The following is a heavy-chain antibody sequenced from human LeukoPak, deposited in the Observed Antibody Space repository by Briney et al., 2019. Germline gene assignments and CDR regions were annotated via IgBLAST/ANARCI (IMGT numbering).Heavy chain of an antibody. V-gene: IGHV3-7*03. CDR2: IKQDGSGK. CDR3: ARLQPGIAAAGTLDY. CDR1: GFTFSSYR. J-gene: IGHJ4*02. Sequence: GGSLRLSCAASGFTFSSYRMSWVRQAPGKGLEWVANIKQDGSGKYYVDSVKGRFTISRDNAKNSLYLQMNSLRAEDTAVYYCARLQPGIAAAGTLDYWGQGTLVTVSS. D-gene: IGHD6-13*01.